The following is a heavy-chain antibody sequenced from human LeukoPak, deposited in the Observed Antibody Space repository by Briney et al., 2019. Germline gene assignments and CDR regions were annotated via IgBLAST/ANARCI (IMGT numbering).Heavy chain of an antibody. D-gene: IGHD6-19*01. CDR3: ARGVAVAGIYFDY. CDR1: DFTFSDYY. CDR2: ISSTGSTI. V-gene: IGHV3-11*04. Sequence: GGSLRLSCAASDFTFSDYYMSWIRQAPGKGLEWVSYISSTGSTIYYADSVKGRFTISRDNAKNSLYLQMNSLRAEDTAVYYCARGVAVAGIYFDYWGQGTLVTVSS. J-gene: IGHJ4*02.